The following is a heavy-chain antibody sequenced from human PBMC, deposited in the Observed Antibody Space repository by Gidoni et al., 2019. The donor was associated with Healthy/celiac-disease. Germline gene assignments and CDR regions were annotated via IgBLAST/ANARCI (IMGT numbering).Heavy chain of an antibody. CDR3: AHIWFGELLSEEIFDY. J-gene: IGHJ4*02. V-gene: IGHV2-5*01. CDR1: GFSLSTSGVG. CDR2: IYWNDDK. D-gene: IGHD3-10*01. Sequence: QITLKESGPTLVKPTQTLTLTCTFSGFSLSTSGVGVGWIRQPPGKALEWLALIYWNDDKRYSPSLKSRLTITKDTSKNQVVLTMTNMDPVDTATYYCAHIWFGELLSEEIFDYWGQGTLVTVSS.